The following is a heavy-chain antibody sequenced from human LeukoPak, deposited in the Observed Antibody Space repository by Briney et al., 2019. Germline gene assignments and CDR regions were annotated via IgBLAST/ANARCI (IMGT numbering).Heavy chain of an antibody. CDR3: ARDRGSSSFYYGMDV. J-gene: IGHJ6*02. CDR1: GFTFSSYA. D-gene: IGHD6-6*01. V-gene: IGHV3-21*01. CDR2: ITSDSSYI. Sequence: GALRLSCAASGFTFSSYAMSWVRQAPGKGLEWVSSITSDSSYIYYADADSVKGRFTISRDNAKDSLYLQMNSLRAEDTAVYYCARDRGSSSFYYGMDVWGQGTTVTVSS.